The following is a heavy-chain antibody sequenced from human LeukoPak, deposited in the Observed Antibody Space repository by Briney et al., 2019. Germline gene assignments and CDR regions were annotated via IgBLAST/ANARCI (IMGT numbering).Heavy chain of an antibody. V-gene: IGHV4-4*09. CDR2: IYTSGST. J-gene: IGHJ4*02. D-gene: IGHD5/OR15-5a*01. Sequence: SETLSLTCTVSGGSISSYYWSRIRQPPGKGLEWIGYIYTSGSTNYNPSLKSRVTISVDTSRNQFSLKLSSVTAADTAVYYCARLPSPLYEGSFDYWGQGTLVTVSS. CDR3: ARLPSPLYEGSFDY. CDR1: GGSISSYY.